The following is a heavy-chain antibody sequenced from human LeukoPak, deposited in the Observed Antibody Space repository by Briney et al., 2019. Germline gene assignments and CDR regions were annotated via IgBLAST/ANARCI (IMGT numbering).Heavy chain of an antibody. CDR3: RGYYDSSGYYVFDY. V-gene: IGHV3-30*02. Sequence: GGSLRLSCAASGFTFSSYGMHWVRQAPGKGLEWVAFIRYDGSNKYYADSVKGRFTISRDNSKNTLYMQMNSLRAEDTAVYYGRGYYDSSGYYVFDYCGQGALFTVSS. CDR1: GFTFSSYG. D-gene: IGHD3-22*01. CDR2: IRYDGSNK. J-gene: IGHJ4*02.